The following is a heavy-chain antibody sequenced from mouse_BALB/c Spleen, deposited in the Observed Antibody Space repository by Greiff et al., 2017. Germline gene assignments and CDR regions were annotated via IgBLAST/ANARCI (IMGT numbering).Heavy chain of an antibody. V-gene: IGHV14-4*02. CDR1: GFNIKDYY. D-gene: IGHD1-2*01. J-gene: IGHJ2*01. CDR3: NVRDGDY. CDR2: IDPENGDT. Sequence: VQLQQPGAELVRSGASVKLSCTASGFNIKDYYMHWVKQRPEQGLEWIGWIDPENGDTEYAPKFQGKATMTADTSSNTAYLQLSSLTSEDTAVYYCNVRDGDYWGQGTTLTVSS.